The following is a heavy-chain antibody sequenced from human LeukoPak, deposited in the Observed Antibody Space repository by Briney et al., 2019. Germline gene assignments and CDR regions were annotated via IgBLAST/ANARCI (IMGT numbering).Heavy chain of an antibody. J-gene: IGHJ4*02. CDR3: ARVTYYYDSSGYYPAYYFDY. CDR1: GGSFSGYY. CDR2: IYHSGST. D-gene: IGHD3-22*01. Sequence: SETLSLTCAVYGGSFSGYYWSWIRQPPGKGLEWIGYIYHSGSTYYNPSLKSRVTISVDRSKDQFSLKLSSVTAADTAVYYCARVTYYYDSSGYYPAYYFDYWGQGTLVTVSS. V-gene: IGHV4-34*01.